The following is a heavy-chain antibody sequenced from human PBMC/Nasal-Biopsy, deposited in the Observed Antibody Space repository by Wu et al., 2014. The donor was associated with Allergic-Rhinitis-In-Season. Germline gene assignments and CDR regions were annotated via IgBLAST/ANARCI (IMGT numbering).Heavy chain of an antibody. V-gene: IGHV4-39*01. J-gene: IGHJ4*02. Sequence: TLSLTCTVSGGSFSSSSYYAGWIRQPPGKGLEWIATMYYNGNTYHNPSLKSRVTISADTSKNQFSLTLRSVTASNTALYFCAVAYSDLWTGRPGAIDYWGQGTLVTVSS. D-gene: IGHD3/OR15-3a*01. CDR2: MYYNGNT. CDR3: AVAYSDLWTGRPGAIDY. CDR1: GGSFSSSSYY.